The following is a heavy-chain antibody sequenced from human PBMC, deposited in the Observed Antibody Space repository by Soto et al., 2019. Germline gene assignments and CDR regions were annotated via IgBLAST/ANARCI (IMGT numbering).Heavy chain of an antibody. D-gene: IGHD5-12*01. J-gene: IGHJ4*02. Sequence: SETLSLTCAVSGGSISSGGYSWSWIRQPPGKGLEWIGYIYHSGSTYYNPSLKSRVTISVDRSKNQFSLKLSSVTAANTAVYYCARAHYSGYDGPPDYWGQGTLVTVSS. V-gene: IGHV4-30-2*01. CDR1: GGSISSGGYS. CDR3: ARAHYSGYDGPPDY. CDR2: IYHSGST.